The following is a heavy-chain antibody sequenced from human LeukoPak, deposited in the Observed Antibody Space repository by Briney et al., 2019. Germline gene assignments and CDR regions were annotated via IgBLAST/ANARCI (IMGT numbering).Heavy chain of an antibody. V-gene: IGHV4-59*01. J-gene: IGHJ2*01. Sequence: SETLSLTCTVSGGSINSYYWSWFRQPPGKGLEWIGYIYYSGNTNYNPSLKSRVSISIDTSKNQLSLQLSSVTAADTAVYYCARDRDSSGLRDFDLWGRGTLVTVSA. CDR2: IYYSGNT. CDR3: ARDRDSSGLRDFDL. D-gene: IGHD3-22*01. CDR1: GGSINSYY.